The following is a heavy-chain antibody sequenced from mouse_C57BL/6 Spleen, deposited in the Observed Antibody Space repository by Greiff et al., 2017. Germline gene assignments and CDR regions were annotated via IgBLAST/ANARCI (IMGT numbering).Heavy chain of an antibody. Sequence: VKLMASGAELVKPGASVKMSCKASGYTFTTYPIEWMKQNHGKSLEWIGNFHPYNDDTKYNEKFKGKATLTVEKSSSTVYLELSRLTSDDSAVYYCARALYYDYDEYYIDYWGQGTTLTVSS. J-gene: IGHJ2*01. V-gene: IGHV1-47*01. CDR1: GYTFTTYP. D-gene: IGHD2-4*01. CDR2: FHPYNDDT. CDR3: ARALYYDYDEYYIDY.